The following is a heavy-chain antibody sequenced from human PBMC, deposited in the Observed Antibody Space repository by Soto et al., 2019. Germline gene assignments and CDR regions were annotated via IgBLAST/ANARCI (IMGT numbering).Heavy chain of an antibody. CDR2: ISAYNNNT. D-gene: IGHD1-26*01. V-gene: IGHV1-18*01. J-gene: IGHJ5*02. Sequence: QVQLVQSGAEVKKPGASVKVSCKASGYTFTSYGLSWVRQAPGQGLEWMGRISAYNNNTNNALKLQGRGTMTTDTSTRTAYMALRSLRSDDTAVDYCAIVVGALGPGCGPRGQGTRVTVSS. CDR3: AIVVGALGPGCGP. CDR1: GYTFTSYG.